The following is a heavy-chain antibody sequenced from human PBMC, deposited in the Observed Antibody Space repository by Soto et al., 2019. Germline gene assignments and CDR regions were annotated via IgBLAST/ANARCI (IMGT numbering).Heavy chain of an antibody. D-gene: IGHD3-10*01. CDR3: AFGDLFDFDY. CDR2: IGSKPNSYAT. CDR1: GFTFSGSA. V-gene: IGHV3-73*01. J-gene: IGHJ4*02. Sequence: ESGGGLVQPGGSLKLSCAASGFTFSGSAIHWVRQASGKGLEWVGRIGSKPNSYATAYAASVKGRFTVSRDDSKNTAYLQMNTLKIEDTAVYYCAFGDLFDFDYWGQGTLVTVSS.